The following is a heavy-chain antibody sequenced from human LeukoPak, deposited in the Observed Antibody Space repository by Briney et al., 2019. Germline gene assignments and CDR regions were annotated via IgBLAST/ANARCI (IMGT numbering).Heavy chain of an antibody. Sequence: GGSLRLSCAASGFTFSSYWMHWVRQVPGKGLVWVSRISNDGSTINYADSVKGRFTISRDNAKNSLYLQMNSLRAEDTALYYCARDRSAFSGYDFFDYWGQGTLVTVSS. CDR2: ISNDGSTI. V-gene: IGHV3-74*01. J-gene: IGHJ4*02. CDR1: GFTFSSYW. D-gene: IGHD5-12*01. CDR3: ARDRSAFSGYDFFDY.